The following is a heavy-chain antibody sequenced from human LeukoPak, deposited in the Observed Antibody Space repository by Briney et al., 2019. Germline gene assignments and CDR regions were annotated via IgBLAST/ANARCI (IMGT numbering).Heavy chain of an antibody. D-gene: IGHD6-19*01. CDR3: ARKAYSSGWRNFDY. Sequence: RXPPXXXXXXIGSIYYSGSTYYNPSLKSRVTISVDTSKNQFSLKLSSVTAADTAVYYCARKAYSSGWRNFDYWGQGTLVTVSS. CDR2: IYYSGST. J-gene: IGHJ4*02. V-gene: IGHV4-39*07.